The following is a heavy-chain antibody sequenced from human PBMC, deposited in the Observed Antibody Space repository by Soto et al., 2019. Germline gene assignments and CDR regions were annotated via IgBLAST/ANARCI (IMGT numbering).Heavy chain of an antibody. CDR2: IYPGDSDT. J-gene: IGHJ6*02. V-gene: IGHV5-51*01. Sequence: GESLKISCKGSGYSFTSYWIGWVRQMPGKGLEWMGIIYPGDSDTRYSPSFQGQVTISADKSISTAYLQWSSLKASDTAMYYCARVGLLHYYDSSHYGMDVWGQGTTVTVSS. D-gene: IGHD3-22*01. CDR1: GYSFTSYW. CDR3: ARVGLLHYYDSSHYGMDV.